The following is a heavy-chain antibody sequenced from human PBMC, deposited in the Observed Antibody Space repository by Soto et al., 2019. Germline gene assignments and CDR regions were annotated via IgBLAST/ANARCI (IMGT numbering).Heavy chain of an antibody. CDR1: GFTVSSNY. Sequence: GGSLRLSCAASGFTVSSNYMSWVRQAPGKGLEWVSVIYSGGSTYYADSVKGRFTISRHNSKNTLYLQMNSLRAEDTAVYYCARDFRDIVATMSSWDIWGQGTMVTVSS. J-gene: IGHJ3*02. CDR2: IYSGGST. V-gene: IGHV3-53*04. D-gene: IGHD5-12*01. CDR3: ARDFRDIVATMSSWDI.